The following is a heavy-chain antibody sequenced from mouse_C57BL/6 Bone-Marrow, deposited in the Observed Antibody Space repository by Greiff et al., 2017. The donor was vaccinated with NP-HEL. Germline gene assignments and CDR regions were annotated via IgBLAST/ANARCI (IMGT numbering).Heavy chain of an antibody. CDR2: IWSDGST. J-gene: IGHJ4*01. Sequence: QVQLKESGPGLVAPSQSLSITCTVSGFSLTSYGVHWVRQPPGKGLEWLVVIWSDGSTNYNSALKSRLSISKDNSKSQVFLKMNSLQTDDTAMYYCARQSPIYYYGSSYVDYAMDYWGQGTSVTVSS. CDR3: ARQSPIYYYGSSYVDYAMDY. CDR1: GFSLTSYG. D-gene: IGHD1-1*01. V-gene: IGHV2-6-1*01.